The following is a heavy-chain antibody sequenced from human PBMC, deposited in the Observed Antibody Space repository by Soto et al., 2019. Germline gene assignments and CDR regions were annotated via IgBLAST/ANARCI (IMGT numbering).Heavy chain of an antibody. CDR1: GGSISSGDYY. V-gene: IGHV4-30-4*01. CDR2: IYYSGST. CDR3: ARVRRSNYFGNWFDP. D-gene: IGHD4-4*01. Sequence: TLSLTCTVSGGSISSGDYYWSWIRQPPGKGLEWIGYIYYSGSTYYNPSLKSRVTISVDTSKNQFSLKLSSVTAADTAVYYCARVRRSNYFGNWFDPWGQGTLVTVSS. J-gene: IGHJ5*02.